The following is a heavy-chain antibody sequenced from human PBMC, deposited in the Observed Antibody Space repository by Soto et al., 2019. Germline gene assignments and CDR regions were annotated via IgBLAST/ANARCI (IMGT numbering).Heavy chain of an antibody. Sequence: GGSLRLSCAASGFNFSNYAMSWVRQAPGKGLEWVSLISATGGGTYYADSVKGRFTISRDNSHNTLYLQVHSLTAEDTAVYYCAKDRRAGGNSAFYFDFWGQGAQVT. J-gene: IGHJ4*02. CDR3: AKDRRAGGNSAFYFDF. V-gene: IGHV3-23*01. CDR2: ISATGGGT. D-gene: IGHD3-16*01. CDR1: GFNFSNYA.